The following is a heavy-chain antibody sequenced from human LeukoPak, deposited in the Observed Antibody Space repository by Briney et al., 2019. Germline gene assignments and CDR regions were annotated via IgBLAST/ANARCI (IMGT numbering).Heavy chain of an antibody. Sequence: SETLSLTCTVSGGSISSGDYYWSWIRQPPGKGLEWIGYIYYSGSTYYNPSLKSRVTISVDTSKNQFSLKLSSVTAADTAVYYCARGSRIVVVPAAIYYGMDVWGQGTTVTVSS. J-gene: IGHJ6*02. V-gene: IGHV4-30-4*01. D-gene: IGHD2-2*02. CDR2: IYYSGST. CDR1: GGSISSGDYY. CDR3: ARGSRIVVVPAAIYYGMDV.